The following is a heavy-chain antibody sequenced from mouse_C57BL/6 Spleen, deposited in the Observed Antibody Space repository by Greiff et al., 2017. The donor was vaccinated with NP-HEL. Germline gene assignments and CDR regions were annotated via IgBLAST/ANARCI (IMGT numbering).Heavy chain of an antibody. CDR1: GFNIKDDY. CDR3: TSVADYAMDD. CDR2: IDTENGDT. Sequence: EVQLQQSGAELVRPGASVKLSCTASGFNIKDDYMPWVKQRPEQGLEWIGWIDTENGDTEYASKFTGKATITADTSSNTAHLQLSSLTSEYTAVYYCTSVADYAMDDWGQGTSVTVSS. D-gene: IGHD1-1*01. V-gene: IGHV14-4*01. J-gene: IGHJ4*01.